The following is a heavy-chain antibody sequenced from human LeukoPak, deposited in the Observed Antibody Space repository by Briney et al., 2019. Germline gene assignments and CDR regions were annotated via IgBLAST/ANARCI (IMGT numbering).Heavy chain of an antibody. D-gene: IGHD1-7*01. CDR2: IYSSGTT. V-gene: IGHV4-39*07. CDR1: GGSISSSSYY. J-gene: IGHJ4*02. CDR3: ARGNFFY. Sequence: SETLSLTCTVSGGSISSSSYYWGWIRQSPGKGLEWIGSIYSSGTTYYNPSLKSRVTISVDTSKNQFSLKLSSVTAADTAVYYCARGNFFYWGQGTLVTVSS.